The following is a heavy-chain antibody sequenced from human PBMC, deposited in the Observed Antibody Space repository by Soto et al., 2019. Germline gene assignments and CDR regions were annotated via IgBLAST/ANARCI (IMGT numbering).Heavy chain of an antibody. CDR2: IIPILGIA. CDR3: ARGFGSGSYAVDY. Sequence: QVQLVQSGAEVKKPGSSVKVSCKASGGTFSSYIIIWVRQAPGQGLEWMGKIIPILGIANYAQQFQGRVTITADKYTSTAYMELSSLGSEDTAVYYCARGFGSGSYAVDYWGQGTLVTVSS. CDR1: GGTFSSYI. D-gene: IGHD3-10*01. V-gene: IGHV1-69*02. J-gene: IGHJ4*02.